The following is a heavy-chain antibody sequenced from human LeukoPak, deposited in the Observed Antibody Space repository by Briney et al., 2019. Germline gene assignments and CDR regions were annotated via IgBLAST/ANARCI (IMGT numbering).Heavy chain of an antibody. J-gene: IGHJ1*01. CDR2: ISYDGSNK. Sequence: GRSLRLSCAASGFTFSSYGMHWVRQAPGKGLEWVAVISYDGSNKYYADSVKGRFTISRDNSKNTLYLQMNSLRAEDTAVYYCAKEPPGIVVVPAAPAQHWGQGTLVTVSS. D-gene: IGHD2-2*01. CDR3: AKEPPGIVVVPAAPAQH. CDR1: GFTFSSYG. V-gene: IGHV3-30*18.